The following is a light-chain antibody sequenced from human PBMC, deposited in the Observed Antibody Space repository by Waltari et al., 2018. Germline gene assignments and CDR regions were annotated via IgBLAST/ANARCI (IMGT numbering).Light chain of an antibody. Sequence: SVLTQPPSAPGPPGQRVTIPCSGTQSTTGGTTVNWSQQDPGTAPKLLIYDNTGRPSGVPDRFSGSKSGTSASLAISGLQSEDEADYYCAAWDDSLDASYVFGTGTKVTVL. V-gene: IGLV1-44*01. J-gene: IGLJ1*01. CDR1: QSTTGGTT. CDR3: AAWDDSLDASYV. CDR2: DNT.